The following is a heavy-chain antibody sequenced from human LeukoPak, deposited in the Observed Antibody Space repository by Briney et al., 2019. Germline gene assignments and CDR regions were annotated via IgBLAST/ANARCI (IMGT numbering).Heavy chain of an antibody. CDR3: ARVSVATYDS. CDR1: GYTFTNYY. J-gene: IGHJ4*02. CDR2: INPTGVTT. V-gene: IGHV1-46*01. Sequence: ASVKVSCKASGYTFTNYYIHWVRQAPGQGLEWMGIINPTGVTTNYGQKFQGRVTMTTDTSTSTVYMEPSSLRSEDTAVYYCARVSVATYDSWGQGTLVTVSS.